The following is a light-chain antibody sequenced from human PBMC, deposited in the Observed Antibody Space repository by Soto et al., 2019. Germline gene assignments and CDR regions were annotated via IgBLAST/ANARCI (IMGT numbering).Light chain of an antibody. CDR1: QRVSSNY. Sequence: EIVMTQSPATHSVSPGERATLSCRASQRVSSNYLAWYQQRPGQAPRLLIYGASSRATGIPDRFSGSGSGTDFTLTISRLEPEDFAVYYCQQYGSSSWTFGQGSKVDNK. J-gene: IGKJ1*01. V-gene: IGKV3-20*01. CDR2: GAS. CDR3: QQYGSSSWT.